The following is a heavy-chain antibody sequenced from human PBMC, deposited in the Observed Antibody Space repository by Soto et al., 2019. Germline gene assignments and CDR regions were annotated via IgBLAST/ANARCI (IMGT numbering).Heavy chain of an antibody. CDR2: INPLPTSGST. D-gene: IGHD6-13*01. Sequence: GASVKVSCKASGYIFPNYYIHWVRQAPGQGLEWMAIINPLPTSGSTNYAQKFQGRVTVTRDTSTSTVYLELSSLTSEDSAVYYCARWGQTPAAGTNFDYWGQGTLVTVSS. CDR1: GYIFPNYY. V-gene: IGHV1-46*01. J-gene: IGHJ4*02. CDR3: ARWGQTPAAGTNFDY.